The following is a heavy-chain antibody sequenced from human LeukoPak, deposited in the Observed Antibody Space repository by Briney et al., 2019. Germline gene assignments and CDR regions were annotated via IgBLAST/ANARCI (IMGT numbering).Heavy chain of an antibody. CDR1: GFTVSSNS. V-gene: IGHV3-53*01. D-gene: IGHD4/OR15-4a*01. J-gene: IGHJ4*02. CDR2: IYSDNT. Sequence: GGTLRLSCTVSGFTVSSNSMSWVRQAPGKGLEWVSFIYSDNTHYSDSVKGRFTISRDNSKNTLYLQMNSLRAEGTAVYYCARRAGAYSHPYDYWGQGTLVTVSS. CDR3: ARRAGAYSHPYDY.